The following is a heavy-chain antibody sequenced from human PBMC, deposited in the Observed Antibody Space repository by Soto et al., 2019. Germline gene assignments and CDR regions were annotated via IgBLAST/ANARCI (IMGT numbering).Heavy chain of an antibody. CDR3: AREADSRSGYGTDV. Sequence: QVQLQESGPGLVESAQTLSFTCTVSGGSVSRDDHQWSWIRQPPGKGLEWIGFIYYTGSTYYNPSLESRVTVSVDTSKNQFSLRLSSVTAADTAVYYCAREADSRSGYGTDVWGQGTTVTVSS. D-gene: IGHD3-16*02. V-gene: IGHV4-30-4*01. J-gene: IGHJ6*02. CDR2: IYYTGST. CDR1: GGSVSRDDHQ.